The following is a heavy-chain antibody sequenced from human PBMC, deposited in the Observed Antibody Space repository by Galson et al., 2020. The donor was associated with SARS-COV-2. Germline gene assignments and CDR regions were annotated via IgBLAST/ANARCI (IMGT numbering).Heavy chain of an antibody. D-gene: IGHD6-19*01. CDR1: GGSISSGSYY. Sequence: SETLSLTCTVSGGSISSGSYYWSWIRQPAGKGLEWIGRIYTSGSTNYNPSLKSRVTISVDTSKNQFSLKLSSVTAADTAVYYCAREGGIAVAEDYFDYWGQGTLVTVSS. CDR2: IYTSGST. V-gene: IGHV4-61*02. CDR3: AREGGIAVAEDYFDY. J-gene: IGHJ4*02.